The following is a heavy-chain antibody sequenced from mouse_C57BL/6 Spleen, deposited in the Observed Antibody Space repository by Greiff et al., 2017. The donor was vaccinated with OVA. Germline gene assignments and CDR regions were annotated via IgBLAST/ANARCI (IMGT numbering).Heavy chain of an antibody. Sequence: EVQRVESGPELVKPGASVKISCKASGYSFTDYNMNWVKQSNGKSLEWIGVINPNYGTTSYNQKFKGKATLTVDQSSSTAYMQLNSLTSEDSAVYYCARPIYYGSSYWYFDVWGTGTTVTVSS. CDR1: GYSFTDYN. J-gene: IGHJ1*03. D-gene: IGHD1-1*01. CDR2: INPNYGTT. V-gene: IGHV1-39*01. CDR3: ARPIYYGSSYWYFDV.